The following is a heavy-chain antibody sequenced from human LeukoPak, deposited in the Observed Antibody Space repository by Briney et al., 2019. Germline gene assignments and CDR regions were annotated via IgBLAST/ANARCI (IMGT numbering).Heavy chain of an antibody. CDR3: ARREYSSASVYFDY. CDR1: GYSFTSYW. V-gene: IGHV5-51*01. D-gene: IGHD6-6*01. CDR2: IHPGDSDT. J-gene: IGHJ4*02. Sequence: GESLNISCKGSGYSFTSYWIGLVRQLPGKGLEWMGIIHPGDSDTRYSPSFQGQVTISADKSISTAYLQWSSLKASDTAMYYCARREYSSASVYFDYWGQGTLVTVSS.